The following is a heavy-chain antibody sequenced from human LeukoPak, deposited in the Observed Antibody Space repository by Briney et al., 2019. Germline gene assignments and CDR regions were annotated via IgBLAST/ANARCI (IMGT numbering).Heavy chain of an antibody. CDR1: GGSISSGDYY. J-gene: IGHJ4*02. CDR3: ARGRDSSGYPHYFDY. D-gene: IGHD3-22*01. Sequence: SETLSLTCTVSGGSISSGDYYWSWIRQPPGKGLEWIGYIYYSGSTYYNPSLKGRVTISVDTSKNQFSLKLSSVTAADTAVYYCARGRDSSGYPHYFDYWGQGTLVTVSS. CDR2: IYYSGST. V-gene: IGHV4-30-4*01.